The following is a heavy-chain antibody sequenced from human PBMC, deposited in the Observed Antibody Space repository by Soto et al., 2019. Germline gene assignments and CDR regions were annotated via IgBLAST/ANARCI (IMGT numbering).Heavy chain of an antibody. V-gene: IGHV4-59*08. CDR2: MYNSGST. D-gene: IGHD3-22*01. CDR3: ARLYYDSSDYYYFDY. Sequence: PSETLSLTCTVSGGSISSYYWSWIRQPPGKGLEWIGYMYNSGSTNYNPSLKSRVTISVGTSKNQFSLKLSSVTAADTAVYYCARLYYDSSDYYYFDYWGQGTLVTVS. J-gene: IGHJ4*02. CDR1: GGSISSYY.